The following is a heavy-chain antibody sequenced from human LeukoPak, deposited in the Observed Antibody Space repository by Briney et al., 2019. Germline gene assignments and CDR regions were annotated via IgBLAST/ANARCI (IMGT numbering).Heavy chain of an antibody. V-gene: IGHV3-23*01. J-gene: IGHJ4*02. CDR1: GFTFSSHA. Sequence: GGSLRLSCAASGFTFSSHAMSWVRQAPGKGLEWVARIGLNGGTTYNADSVKGRFTISRDNSKNTLYLQMNSLRAEDTAVYYCAGWNYVDYWGQGTLVTVSS. D-gene: IGHD6-19*01. CDR3: AGWNYVDY. CDR2: IGLNGGTT.